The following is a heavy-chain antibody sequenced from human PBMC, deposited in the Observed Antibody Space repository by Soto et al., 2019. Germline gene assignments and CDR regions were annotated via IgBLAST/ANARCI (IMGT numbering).Heavy chain of an antibody. CDR3: ARSSLIQLFDY. CDR2: INHSGST. CDR1: GGSFSGYY. D-gene: IGHD5-18*01. V-gene: IGHV4-34*01. Sequence: XETLSLPCAVYGGSFSGYYWSWIRQPPGKGLEWIGEINHSGSTNHNPSLKSRVTISVDTSKNQFSLKLSSVTAADTAVYYCARSSLIQLFDYWGQGTLVTVSS. J-gene: IGHJ4*02.